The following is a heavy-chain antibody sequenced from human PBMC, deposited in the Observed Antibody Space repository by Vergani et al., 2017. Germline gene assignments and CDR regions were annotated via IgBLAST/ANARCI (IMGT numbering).Heavy chain of an antibody. V-gene: IGHV1-69*06. CDR3: AKDRREYYYYYYGMDV. CDR2: IIPIFGTA. Sequence: QVQLVQSGAEVKKPGSSVKVSCKASGGTFSSYAISWVRQAPGQGLEWMGGIIPIFGTANYAQKFQGRVTITADKSTSTAYMELSSLRSEDTAVYYCAKDRREYYYYYYGMDVWGQGTTVTVSS. CDR1: GGTFSSYA. J-gene: IGHJ6*02.